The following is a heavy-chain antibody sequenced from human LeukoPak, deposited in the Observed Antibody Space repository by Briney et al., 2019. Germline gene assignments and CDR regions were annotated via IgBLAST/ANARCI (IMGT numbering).Heavy chain of an antibody. CDR1: GFTFSSCA. V-gene: IGHV3-30-3*01. D-gene: IGHD3-3*01. CDR2: ISYDGSNK. CDR3: ARDSSGYYDFLGYMDV. J-gene: IGHJ6*03. Sequence: GGSLRLSCAASGFTFSSCAMHWVRQAPGKGLEWVAVISYDGSNKYYADSVKGRFTISRDNSKNTLYLQMNSLRAEDTAVYYCARDSSGYYDFLGYMDVWGKGTTVTVSS.